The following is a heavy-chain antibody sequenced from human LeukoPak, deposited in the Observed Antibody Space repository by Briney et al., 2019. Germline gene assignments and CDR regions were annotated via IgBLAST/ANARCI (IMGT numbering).Heavy chain of an antibody. V-gene: IGHV4-39*01. Sequence: PSETLSLTCTVSGGSISSSSYYWGWIRQPPGKGLEWIGSIYYSGSTYYNPSLKSRITISVDTSKNQFSLKLSSVTAADTAVYYCAPGYYDSSGYYFGGFDYWGQGTLVTVSS. D-gene: IGHD3-22*01. CDR1: GGSISSSSYY. J-gene: IGHJ4*02. CDR2: IYYSGST. CDR3: APGYYDSSGYYFGGFDY.